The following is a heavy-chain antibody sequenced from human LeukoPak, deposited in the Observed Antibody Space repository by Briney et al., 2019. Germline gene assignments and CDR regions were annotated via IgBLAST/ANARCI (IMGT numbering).Heavy chain of an antibody. J-gene: IGHJ4*02. Sequence: ASVKVSCKASGYTFTVCHIHWVRQAPGQGLEWMGWINPNTGDTNYAQKFQGRVTMTRDTSISAAYMELSWLRSDDTAVYYCTRDPEMDTILIEYWGQGTLVTVSS. CDR2: INPNTGDT. CDR1: GYTFTVCH. CDR3: TRDPEMDTILIEY. V-gene: IGHV1-2*02. D-gene: IGHD5-24*01.